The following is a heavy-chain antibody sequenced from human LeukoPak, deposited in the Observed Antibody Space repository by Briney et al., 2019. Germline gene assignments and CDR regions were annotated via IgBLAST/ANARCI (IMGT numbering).Heavy chain of an antibody. CDR2: MNPNSGNT. CDR1: GYSFVLYG. CDR3: ARGRRYYGSGDYYFDY. Sequence: ASVKVSCKASGYSFVLYGISWVRQAPGQGLEWMGWMNPNSGNTGYAQKFQGRVTMTRNTSISTAYMELSSLRSEDTAVYYCARGRRYYGSGDYYFDYWGQGTLVTVSS. D-gene: IGHD3-10*01. J-gene: IGHJ4*02. V-gene: IGHV1-8*02.